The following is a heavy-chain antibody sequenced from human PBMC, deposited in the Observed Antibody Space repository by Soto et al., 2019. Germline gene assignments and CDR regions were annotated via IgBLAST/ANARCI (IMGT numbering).Heavy chain of an antibody. CDR2: IYRGDSDN. Sequence: EVQLVQSGAEVKKPGESLKISCKGSGYSFTSYWIGCVRQMPGKGREWMGRIYRGDSDNRYSPSFHGQFTISADKSISTDYLQWSNLKAPDTAMYYCARTGIGDAFDIWGQGTMVTVSS. CDR1: GYSFTSYW. CDR3: ARTGIGDAFDI. J-gene: IGHJ3*02. D-gene: IGHD3-10*01. V-gene: IGHV5-51*01.